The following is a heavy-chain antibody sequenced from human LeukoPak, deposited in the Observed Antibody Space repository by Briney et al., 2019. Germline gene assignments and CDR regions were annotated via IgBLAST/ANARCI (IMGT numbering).Heavy chain of an antibody. V-gene: IGHV3-21*01. D-gene: IGHD2-2*01. CDR3: AKLQAVPAAPRQYYIDY. CDR2: ISSSSTYI. CDR1: GFTFSDYS. J-gene: IGHJ4*02. Sequence: GGSLRLSCAASGFTFSDYSMNWVRQAPGKGLEWVSSISSSSTYIYYADSVKGRFTISRDNAKNSLYLQMNSLRAEDTAVYYCAKLQAVPAAPRQYYIDYWGQGTLVTVSS.